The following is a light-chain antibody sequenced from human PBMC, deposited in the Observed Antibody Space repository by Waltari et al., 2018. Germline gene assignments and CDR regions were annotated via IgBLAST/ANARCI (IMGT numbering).Light chain of an antibody. V-gene: IGLV2-14*01. J-gene: IGLJ2*01. Sequence: QSALTQPASVSGSPGQSITISCTGTSSDIGGYNSVSWYQQHPGKAANLVTYDVSYRPSGVSPRFSGSKAGNTASLTISGLQAEDEADYYCSSYSSISTVIFAAGTKLTVL. CDR3: SSYSSISTVI. CDR1: SSDIGGYNS. CDR2: DVS.